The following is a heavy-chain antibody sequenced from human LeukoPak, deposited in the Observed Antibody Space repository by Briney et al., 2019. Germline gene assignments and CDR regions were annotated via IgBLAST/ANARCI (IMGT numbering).Heavy chain of an antibody. D-gene: IGHD3-22*01. Sequence: SETLSLTCTASGGSVSNNNYYWGWIRQSPGKGLEWIGSTYYDGNTFYNPSLRSRVTMSVDTSKNQFSLKLTSVTAADSAVYYCARQYDSSGYIMTFDYWGQGTLVTVSS. CDR3: ARQYDSSGYIMTFDY. CDR2: TYYDGNT. CDR1: GGSVSNNNYY. J-gene: IGHJ4*02. V-gene: IGHV4-39*01.